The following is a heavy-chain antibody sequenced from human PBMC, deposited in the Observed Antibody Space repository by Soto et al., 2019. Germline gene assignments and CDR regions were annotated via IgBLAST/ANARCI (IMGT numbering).Heavy chain of an antibody. D-gene: IGHD2-15*01. CDR3: SRLGVGCSGGSCQRNNWFDP. CDR2: ISAYNGNT. V-gene: IGHV1-18*01. Sequence: QVQLVQSGAEAKKPGASVKVSCKASGYTFTSSGISWVRQDPGQGLEWLGWISAYNGNTNYAQKLQGRVTMTTDTSTSIAYMELRSWRSDDTVVYYCSRLGVGCSGGSCQRNNWFDPLGQGTLVTFSS. CDR1: GYTFTSSG. J-gene: IGHJ5*02.